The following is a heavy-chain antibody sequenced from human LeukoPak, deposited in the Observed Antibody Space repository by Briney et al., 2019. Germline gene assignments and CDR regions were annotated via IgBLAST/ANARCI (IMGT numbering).Heavy chain of an antibody. CDR3: ARDGRITMVRGAGRFMDV. V-gene: IGHV3-21*01. CDR2: ISSSSSYI. D-gene: IGHD3-10*01. J-gene: IGHJ6*02. Sequence: GGSLRLSCAASGFTFSSYSMNWARQAPGKGLEWVSSISSSSSYIYYADSVKGRFTISRDNAKNSLYLQMNSLRAEDTAVYYCARDGRITMVRGAGRFMDVWGQGTTVTVSS. CDR1: GFTFSSYS.